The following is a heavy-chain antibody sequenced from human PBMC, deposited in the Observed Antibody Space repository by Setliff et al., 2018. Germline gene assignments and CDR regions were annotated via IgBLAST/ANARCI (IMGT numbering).Heavy chain of an antibody. D-gene: IGHD2-2*03. CDR1: GFTFSDYY. V-gene: IGHV3-11*01. Sequence: LSCAASGFTFSDYYMSWIRQAPGKGLEWVSYITSSGTTTFYTDSVKGRFAISRDNARNSLYLQMNSLRVEDTAVYYCARDGYPGTSWGQGTLVTVSS. J-gene: IGHJ5*02. CDR2: ITSSGTTT. CDR3: ARDGYPGTS.